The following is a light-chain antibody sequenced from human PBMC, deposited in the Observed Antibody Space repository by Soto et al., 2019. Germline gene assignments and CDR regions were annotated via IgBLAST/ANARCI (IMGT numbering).Light chain of an antibody. CDR3: CSYAGSYTPLYV. J-gene: IGLJ1*01. Sequence: QSVLTQPRSVSGSPGQSVTISCTGTSSDVGGYNYVSWYQQHPGKAPKLMIYDVSKRPSGVPDRFSGYKSGNTASLTISGLQAEDEAEYYCCSYAGSYTPLYVFGTGTKLTVL. V-gene: IGLV2-11*01. CDR2: DVS. CDR1: SSDVGGYNY.